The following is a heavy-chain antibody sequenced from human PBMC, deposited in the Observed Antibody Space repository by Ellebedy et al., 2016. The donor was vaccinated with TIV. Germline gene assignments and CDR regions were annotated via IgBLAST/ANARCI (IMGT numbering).Heavy chain of an antibody. D-gene: IGHD3-10*01. CDR2: INPNSGGT. V-gene: IGHV1-2*04. CDR3: ARGYYASGSYPASDI. J-gene: IGHJ3*02. CDR1: GYTFTSNG. Sequence: AASVKVSCKAPGYTFTSNGFTWVRQAPGQGLEWMGWINPNSGGTNYAQKFQGWVTMTRDTSISTAYMELSRLRSDDTAVYYCARGYYASGSYPASDIWGQGTMVTVSS.